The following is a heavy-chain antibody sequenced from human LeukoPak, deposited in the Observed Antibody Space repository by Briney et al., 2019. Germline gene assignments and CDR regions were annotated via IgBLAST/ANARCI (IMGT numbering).Heavy chain of an antibody. D-gene: IGHD5-12*01. V-gene: IGHV4-39*01. Sequence: SETLSLTCTVSGGSISSSSCYWGWIRQPPGKGLEWIGSIYYSGSTYYNPSLKSRVTISVDTSKNQFSLKLSSVTAADTAVYYCARRAGGYEAYNWFDPWGQGTLVTVSS. CDR1: GGSISSSSCY. CDR2: IYYSGST. CDR3: ARRAGGYEAYNWFDP. J-gene: IGHJ5*02.